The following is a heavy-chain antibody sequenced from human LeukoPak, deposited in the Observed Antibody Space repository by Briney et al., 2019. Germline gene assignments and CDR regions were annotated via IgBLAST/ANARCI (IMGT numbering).Heavy chain of an antibody. Sequence: SETLSLTCTVYGGSFSDYYWSWIRQPPGKGLEWIGEIRHSGSTNYNPSLKSRVTISVDTSKNQFSLKLTSGTAADAAVYFCARAYVVVVAASDAFDIWGQGTMVTVSS. D-gene: IGHD2-15*01. CDR1: GGSFSDYY. J-gene: IGHJ3*02. V-gene: IGHV4-34*01. CDR3: ARAYVVVVAASDAFDI. CDR2: IRHSGST.